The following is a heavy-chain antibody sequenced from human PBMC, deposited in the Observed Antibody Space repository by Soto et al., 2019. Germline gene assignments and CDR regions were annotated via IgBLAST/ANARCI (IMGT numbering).Heavy chain of an antibody. D-gene: IGHD6-19*01. Sequence: SETLSLTCSVSGGSISSGGYYWSWIRQRPGKGLEWIWDINYSGTTYYNPSLQSRITMSIDTSKSQFSLRLASVTAADTAVYYCARGNPGRAVDEMYYFDYWGQGTLVTVSS. CDR2: INYSGTT. CDR3: ARGNPGRAVDEMYYFDY. CDR1: GGSISSGGYY. J-gene: IGHJ4*02. V-gene: IGHV4-31*02.